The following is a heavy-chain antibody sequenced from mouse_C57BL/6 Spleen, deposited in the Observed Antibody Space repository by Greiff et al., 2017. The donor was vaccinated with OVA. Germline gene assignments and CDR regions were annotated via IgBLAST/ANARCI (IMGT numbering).Heavy chain of an antibody. Sequence: EVQLQQSGPELVKPGASVKMSCKASGYTFTDYNMHWVKQSHGKSLEWIGYINPNNGGTSYNQKFKGKATLTVNKSSSTAYMELRSLTSEDSAVYYCARGGHGSSSWFAYWGQGTLVTVSA. J-gene: IGHJ3*01. D-gene: IGHD1-1*01. CDR3: ARGGHGSSSWFAY. V-gene: IGHV1-22*01. CDR1: GYTFTDYN. CDR2: INPNNGGT.